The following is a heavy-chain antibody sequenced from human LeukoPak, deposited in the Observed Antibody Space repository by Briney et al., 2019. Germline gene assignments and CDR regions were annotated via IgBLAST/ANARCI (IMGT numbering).Heavy chain of an antibody. J-gene: IGHJ4*02. V-gene: IGHV3-15*01. D-gene: IGHD3-22*01. CDR3: TTDPPRYYNDVHAYSYLGY. CDR2: VKRESDGGTT. CDR1: GFTFSKAW. Sequence: PGGSLRLSCAASGFTFSKAWMSWVRQAPGKGLEWVGHVKRESDGGTTEYDATVKGRFIISRDDLKETLYLQMHSLKTEDTALYYCTTDPPRYYNDVHAYSYLGYWGRGTLVTVSS.